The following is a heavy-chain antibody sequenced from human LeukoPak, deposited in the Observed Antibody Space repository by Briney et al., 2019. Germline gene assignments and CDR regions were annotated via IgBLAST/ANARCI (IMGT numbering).Heavy chain of an antibody. CDR1: GYTFSDNY. D-gene: IGHD6-19*01. J-gene: IGHJ4*02. CDR2: INPSAGIT. CDR3: ARDSEAVAGLDW. Sequence: ASVKVSCKASGYTFSDNYIHWVRQAPGQGLEWMGIINPSAGITTYAQKFQGRATMTSDTSTSTIYMDLSSLKFEDTAAYYCARDSEAVAGLDWWGQGTLVTVSS. V-gene: IGHV1-46*01.